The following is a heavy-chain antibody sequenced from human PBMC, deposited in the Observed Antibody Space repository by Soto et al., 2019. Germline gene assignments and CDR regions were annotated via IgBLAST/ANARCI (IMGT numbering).Heavy chain of an antibody. CDR2: ISYDGSNK. D-gene: IGHD3-3*01. J-gene: IGHJ6*02. Sequence: QVQLVESGGGVVQPGRSLRLSCAASGFTISSYAMHWVRQAPGKGLEWVAVISYDGSNKYYADSVKGRFTISRDNSKNTLYLQMTSLRAEDTAVYYCARAPYDFWSGYYYYYYGMDVWGQGTTVTVSS. CDR3: ARAPYDFWSGYYYYYYGMDV. CDR1: GFTISSYA. V-gene: IGHV3-30-3*01.